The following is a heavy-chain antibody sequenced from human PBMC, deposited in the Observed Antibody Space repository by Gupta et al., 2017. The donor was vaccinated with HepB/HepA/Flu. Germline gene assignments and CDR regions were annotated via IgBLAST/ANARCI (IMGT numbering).Heavy chain of an antibody. CDR1: GDSINGYS. CDR3: ARGQQLSGRSIHYYYGADV. D-gene: IGHD6-13*01. V-gene: IGHV4-59*08. CDR2: TFHSVRT. Sequence: QVQLQESGPELVKPSETLSLTCTVSGDSINGYSWSWIRQPPGKGLEWIGYTFHSVRTNYNPSLKSRVTILVDTSKNHFSLELSSVTAADTAVYYCARGQQLSGRSIHYYYGADVWGQGTTVTVSS. J-gene: IGHJ6*02.